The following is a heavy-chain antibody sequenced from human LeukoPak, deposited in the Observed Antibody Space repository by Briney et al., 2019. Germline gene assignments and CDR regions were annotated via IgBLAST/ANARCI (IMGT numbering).Heavy chain of an antibody. D-gene: IGHD5-24*01. V-gene: IGHV3-23*01. CDR3: AKPRRDGYNHFDY. Sequence: PGGSLRLSCAASGFTFSSYAMSWVRQAPGKGLEWVSAISGSGGSTYYADSVKGRFTISRDNSKSTLYLQMNSLRAEDTAVYYCAKPRRDGYNHFDYWGQGTLVTVSS. J-gene: IGHJ4*02. CDR1: GFTFSSYA. CDR2: ISGSGGST.